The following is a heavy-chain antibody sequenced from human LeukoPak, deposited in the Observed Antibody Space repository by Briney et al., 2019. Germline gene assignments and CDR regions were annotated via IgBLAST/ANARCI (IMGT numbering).Heavy chain of an antibody. Sequence: SETLSLTCTVSGGSITSSYWSWIRQPPGKGLEWIGYLFYSGSTYYNPSLKSRVTISVDTSKNQFSLRLSSVTAADTAVYYCARHGPYDFWSGASAFDIWGQGTMVTVSS. CDR2: LFYSGST. D-gene: IGHD3-3*01. CDR1: GGSITSSY. V-gene: IGHV4-59*08. CDR3: ARHGPYDFWSGASAFDI. J-gene: IGHJ3*02.